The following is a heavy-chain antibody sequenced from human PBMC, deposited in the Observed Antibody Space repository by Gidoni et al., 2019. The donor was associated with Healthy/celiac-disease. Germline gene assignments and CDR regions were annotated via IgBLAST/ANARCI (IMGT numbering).Heavy chain of an antibody. CDR1: GYTFTGYY. CDR2: INPNSGGT. CDR3: ASWSGGYGLAFDY. Sequence: QVQLVQAGAEVKKHGASVKVSGKASGYTFTGYYMHWLRQAPGQGLEWMGWINPNSGGTNYAQKFQGRVTMTRDTSISTAYMELSRLRSDDTAVYYCASWSGGYGLAFDYWGQGTLVTVSS. V-gene: IGHV1-2*02. J-gene: IGHJ4*02. D-gene: IGHD1-26*01.